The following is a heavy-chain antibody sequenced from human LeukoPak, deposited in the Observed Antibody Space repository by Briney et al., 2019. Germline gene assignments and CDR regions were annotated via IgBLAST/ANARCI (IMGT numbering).Heavy chain of an antibody. CDR2: INHSGST. CDR1: GGSFSGYY. CDR3: ARESTVTRYFDL. Sequence: SETPSLTCAVYGGSFSGYYWSWIRQPPGKELEWIGEINHSGSTNYNPSLKSRVTISVDTSKNQFSLKLSSVTAADTAVYYCARESTVTRYFDLWGRGTLVTVSS. V-gene: IGHV4-34*01. J-gene: IGHJ2*01. D-gene: IGHD4-17*01.